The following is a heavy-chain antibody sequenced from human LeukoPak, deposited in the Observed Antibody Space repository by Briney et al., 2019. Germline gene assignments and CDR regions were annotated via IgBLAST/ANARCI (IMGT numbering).Heavy chain of an antibody. D-gene: IGHD5-18*01. V-gene: IGHV4-30-4*08. CDR1: GGSISSGDYY. CDR2: IYYSGST. J-gene: IGHJ4*02. CDR3: ARIEAVTRGYNHAYYFDY. Sequence: PSETLSLTCTVSGGSISSGDYYWSWIRQPPGKGLEWIGYIYYSGSTSYNPSLKSRVTISVDTSKNQFSLRLSSATAADTAVYYCARIEAVTRGYNHAYYFDYWGQGALVTVSS.